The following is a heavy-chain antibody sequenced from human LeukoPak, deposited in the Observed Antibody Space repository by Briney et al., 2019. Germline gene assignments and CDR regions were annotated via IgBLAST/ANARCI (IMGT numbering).Heavy chain of an antibody. CDR1: GFTFIKYG. CDR2: INTDGTVT. J-gene: IGHJ4*02. CDR3: ATKQWLAPPPDS. D-gene: IGHD6-19*01. Sequence: GVSLRLSCSASGFTFIKYGMLWVRHAPGKGLEGVTRINTDGTVTTYADSVKGRFTVSRDNADNTMFLQMNSVRDEDTAVYYCATKQWLAPPPDSWGQGTPVTVSS. V-gene: IGHV3-74*01.